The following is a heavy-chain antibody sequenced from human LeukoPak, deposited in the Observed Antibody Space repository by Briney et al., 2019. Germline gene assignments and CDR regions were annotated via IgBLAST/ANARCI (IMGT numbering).Heavy chain of an antibody. D-gene: IGHD2/OR15-2a*01. CDR3: ARDLYGDDAFDI. Sequence: ASVKVSCKASGYTFTSYAMHWVRQAPGQRLEWMGWINAGNGNTKYSQKFQGRVTITRDTSASTAYMELSSLRSEDTAVYYCARDLYGDDAFDIWGQGTMVTVSP. CDR1: GYTFTSYA. CDR2: INAGNGNT. V-gene: IGHV1-3*01. J-gene: IGHJ3*02.